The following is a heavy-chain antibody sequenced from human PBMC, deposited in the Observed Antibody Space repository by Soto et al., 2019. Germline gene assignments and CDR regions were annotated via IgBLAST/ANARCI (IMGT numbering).Heavy chain of an antibody. Sequence: SETLSLTCTVSGDSISSSSYYWGWIRQPPGKGLEWLGSIYYSGSTYYNPSLKSRVTISVDTSKNHFSLKLSSVTAADTAVYYCARHGSGSYYNNWFDPWGQRTPVTVSS. V-gene: IGHV4-39*01. CDR1: GDSISSSSYY. J-gene: IGHJ5*02. CDR2: IYYSGST. D-gene: IGHD3-10*01. CDR3: ARHGSGSYYNNWFDP.